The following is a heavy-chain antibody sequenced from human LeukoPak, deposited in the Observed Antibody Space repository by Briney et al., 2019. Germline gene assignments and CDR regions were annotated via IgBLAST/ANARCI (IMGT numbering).Heavy chain of an antibody. Sequence: SETLSLTCTVSGGSISSYYWSWIRQPAGKGLEWIGRIYASGSTKYNPPLKSRVTMSVDTSKNQFSLKLSSVTAADTAVYYCARAIQGSYYYYGMDVWGQGTTVTVSS. V-gene: IGHV4-4*07. CDR2: IYASGST. D-gene: IGHD2-2*02. CDR3: ARAIQGSYYYYGMDV. J-gene: IGHJ6*02. CDR1: GGSISSYY.